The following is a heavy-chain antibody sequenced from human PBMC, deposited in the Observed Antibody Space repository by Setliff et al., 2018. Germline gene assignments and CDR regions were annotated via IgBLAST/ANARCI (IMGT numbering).Heavy chain of an antibody. CDR1: GGSISSGVYY. Sequence: SETLSLTCTVSGGSISSGVYYWAWIRQPPGKGLEWIGRIYYRGDTYYNASLKSRLTLSVDTSKNQVSLNLRSVTAADTAVYYCARTGTYRYFDYWGQGTQVT. J-gene: IGHJ4*02. CDR2: IYYRGDT. CDR3: ARTGTYRYFDY. D-gene: IGHD1-1*01. V-gene: IGHV4-39*01.